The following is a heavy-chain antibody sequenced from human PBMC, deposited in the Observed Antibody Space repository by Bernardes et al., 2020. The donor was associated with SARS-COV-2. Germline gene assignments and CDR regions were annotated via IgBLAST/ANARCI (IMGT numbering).Heavy chain of an antibody. CDR2: MSNDGTNK. V-gene: IGHV3-30-3*01. D-gene: IGHD6-19*01. Sequence: GGSLRLSCAASGFSFSDSHMHWVRQAPGKGLEWVALMSNDGTNKIYADLVKGRFTISRDNSKNTLSLQVDSLRADDTGLYYCAREGHSSGRAGAFDFWGQGTLVTVSS. CDR1: GFSFSDSH. CDR3: AREGHSSGRAGAFDF. J-gene: IGHJ4*02.